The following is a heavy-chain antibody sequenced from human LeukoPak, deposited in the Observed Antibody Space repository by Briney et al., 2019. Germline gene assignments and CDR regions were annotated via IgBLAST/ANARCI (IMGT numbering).Heavy chain of an antibody. CDR1: GYTLTELS. V-gene: IGHV1-24*01. Sequence: ASVKVSCKVSGYTLTELSMHWVRQAPGKVLEWMGGFDPEDGETIYAQKFQGRVTMTEDTSTDTAYMELSSLRSEDTAVYYCATDRYYYGSVSAMYVDYWGQGTLVTVSS. D-gene: IGHD3-10*01. CDR3: ATDRYYYGSVSAMYVDY. J-gene: IGHJ4*02. CDR2: FDPEDGET.